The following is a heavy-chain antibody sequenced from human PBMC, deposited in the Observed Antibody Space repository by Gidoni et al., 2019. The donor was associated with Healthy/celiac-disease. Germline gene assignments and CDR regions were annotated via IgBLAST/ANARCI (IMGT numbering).Heavy chain of an antibody. J-gene: IGHJ3*02. CDR3: ARDQRYCSGGSCYSWVPDAFDI. D-gene: IGHD2-15*01. CDR2: ISSSSSYI. V-gene: IGHV3-21*01. Sequence: EVQLVESGGGLVKPGGSLRLPCAACVFTFSSYSMNWVRQAPGKGLEWVSSISSSSSYIYYADSVKGRFTISRDNAKNSLYLQMNSLRAEDTAVYYCARDQRYCSGGSCYSWVPDAFDIWGQGTMVTVSS. CDR1: VFTFSSYS.